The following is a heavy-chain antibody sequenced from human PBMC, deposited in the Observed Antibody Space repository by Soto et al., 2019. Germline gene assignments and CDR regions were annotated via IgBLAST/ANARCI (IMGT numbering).Heavy chain of an antibody. J-gene: IGHJ5*02. Sequence: SETLSLTCTVSGGSISSYYWSWIRQPPGKGLEWIGYIYYSGSTNYNPSLKSRVTISVDTSKSQFSLKLSSVTAADTAVYYCARGRGYCSGGSCYPFDPWGQGTLVTVSS. V-gene: IGHV4-59*01. CDR3: ARGRGYCSGGSCYPFDP. D-gene: IGHD2-15*01. CDR2: IYYSGST. CDR1: GGSISSYY.